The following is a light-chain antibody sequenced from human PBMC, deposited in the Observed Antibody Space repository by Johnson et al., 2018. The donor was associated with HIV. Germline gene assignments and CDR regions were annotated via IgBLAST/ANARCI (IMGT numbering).Light chain of an antibody. CDR3: GAWDASLNAYV. CDR1: SSNIGNNF. V-gene: IGLV1-51*02. Sequence: QSVLTQPPSVSAAPGQKVTISCSGSSSNIGNNFVSWYQEFPGAAPKLLIYEDYKRPSGIPDRFSGSKSGASATLGITGLQTGDEADYYCGAWDASLNAYVFGPGTKVAVL. J-gene: IGLJ1*01. CDR2: EDY.